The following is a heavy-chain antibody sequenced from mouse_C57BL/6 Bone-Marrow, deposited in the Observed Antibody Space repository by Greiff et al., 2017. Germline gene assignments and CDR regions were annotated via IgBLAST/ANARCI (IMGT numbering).Heavy chain of an antibody. V-gene: IGHV8-8*01. D-gene: IGHD2-4*01. J-gene: IGHJ3*01. CDR2: IWWDDDK. CDR1: GFSLSTFGMG. Sequence: QVTLKVSGPGILQPSPTLSLSCSFSGFSLSTFGMGVGWIRQPSGKGLEWLAHIWWDDDKYYNPALKSRLTIFKDTSKNQVFLKIGNVDTADTATYYCARFPYDYDEAYWGQGTLVTVSA. CDR3: ARFPYDYDEAY.